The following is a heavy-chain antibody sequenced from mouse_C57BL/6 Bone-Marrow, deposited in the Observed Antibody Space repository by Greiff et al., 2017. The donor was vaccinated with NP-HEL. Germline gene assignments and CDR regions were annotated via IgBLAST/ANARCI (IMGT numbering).Heavy chain of an antibody. Sequence: VKLQQPGAELVMPGASVKLSCKASGYTFTSYWMHWVKQRPGQGLEWIGEIDPSDSYTNYNQKFKGKSTLTVDKSSSTAYMQLSSLTSEDSAVYYCARDGTTVVATRFAYWGQGTLVTVSA. CDR3: ARDGTTVVATRFAY. CDR1: GYTFTSYW. J-gene: IGHJ3*01. CDR2: IDPSDSYT. D-gene: IGHD1-1*01. V-gene: IGHV1-69*01.